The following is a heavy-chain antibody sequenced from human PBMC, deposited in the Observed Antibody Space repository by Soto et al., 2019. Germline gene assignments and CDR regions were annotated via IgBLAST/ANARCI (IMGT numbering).Heavy chain of an antibody. V-gene: IGHV4-59*01. J-gene: IGHJ3*02. CDR1: GGSISSYY. D-gene: IGHD1-1*01. Sequence: SETLSLTCTVSGGSISSYYWSWIRQPPGKGLEWVAYIHYNGERATYNPSLESRVTISIDTSKNQLSLKLNSVTAADTAVYYCARDGPLERGNAFDIWGQGTMVTVSS. CDR3: ARDGPLERGNAFDI. CDR2: IHYNGERA.